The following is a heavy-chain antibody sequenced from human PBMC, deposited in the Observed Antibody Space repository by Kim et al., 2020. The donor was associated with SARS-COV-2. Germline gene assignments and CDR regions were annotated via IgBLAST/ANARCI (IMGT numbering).Heavy chain of an antibody. Sequence: GGSLRLSCAASGFTFSSYAMSWVRQAPGKGLEWVSVISGSGGSAYYADSVKGRFTISRDNSKNTLSLQMNGLRAEDTAVYYCAKEARGYGLDYWGQGTLVTASS. D-gene: IGHD5-18*01. CDR3: AKEARGYGLDY. CDR1: GFTFSSYA. J-gene: IGHJ4*02. CDR2: ISGSGGSA. V-gene: IGHV3-23*01.